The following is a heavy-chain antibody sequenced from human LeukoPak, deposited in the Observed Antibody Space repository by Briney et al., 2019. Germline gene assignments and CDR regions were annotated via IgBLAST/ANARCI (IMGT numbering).Heavy chain of an antibody. Sequence: GASVKVSCKASGYTFTSYGISWVRQAPGQGLEWMGWIGAYNGNTNYAQKLQGRVTMTTDTSTSTAYMELRSLRSDDTAVYYCARDADIEVGYSSSSSSDYWGQGTLVTVSS. CDR3: ARDADIEVGYSSSSSSDY. D-gene: IGHD6-6*01. CDR1: GYTFTSYG. J-gene: IGHJ4*02. CDR2: IGAYNGNT. V-gene: IGHV1-18*01.